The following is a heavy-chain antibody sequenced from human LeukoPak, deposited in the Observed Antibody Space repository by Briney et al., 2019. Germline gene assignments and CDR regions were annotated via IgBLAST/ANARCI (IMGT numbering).Heavy chain of an antibody. D-gene: IGHD5-18*01. CDR3: VAMGYNYFDP. V-gene: IGHV3-21*01. CDR2: IGSSSSYI. Sequence: GGSLRRSCAASGFTFSTYSMNWVRQAPGKGLEWVSYIGSSSSYIDYAGSVRGRFTVSRDNTKNSLYLQMNSLRDEDTAVYYCVAMGYNYFDPWGQGSLVIVSS. CDR1: GFTFSTYS. J-gene: IGHJ4*02.